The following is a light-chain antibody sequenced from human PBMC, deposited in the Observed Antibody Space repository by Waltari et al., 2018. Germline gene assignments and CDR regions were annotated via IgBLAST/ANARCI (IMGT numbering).Light chain of an antibody. Sequence: QSALTQPASVSGSPGQSITISCTGTSSDVGGYTYVSWYQQHPGKATKLMIYEVSNRPSGVSNRFSGSKSGNTASLTISGLQAEDEADYYCSSYTSSSTGVFGGGTKLTVL. CDR1: SSDVGGYTY. J-gene: IGLJ2*01. CDR2: EVS. V-gene: IGLV2-14*01. CDR3: SSYTSSSTGV.